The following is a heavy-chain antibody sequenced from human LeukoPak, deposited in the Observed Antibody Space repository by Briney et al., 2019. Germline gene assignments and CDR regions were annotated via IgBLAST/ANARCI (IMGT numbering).Heavy chain of an antibody. D-gene: IGHD5-12*01. Sequence: SGGSLRLSCAASGFTFSTYAMNWVRQAPGKGLEWVSAISGSGGSTYYADSVKGRFTISRDNSKNTLYLQMNSLRAEDTAVYYCAKVKFRGQKYSGYDVFDYWGQGTLVTVSS. J-gene: IGHJ4*02. CDR3: AKVKFRGQKYSGYDVFDY. CDR1: GFTFSTYA. V-gene: IGHV3-23*01. CDR2: ISGSGGST.